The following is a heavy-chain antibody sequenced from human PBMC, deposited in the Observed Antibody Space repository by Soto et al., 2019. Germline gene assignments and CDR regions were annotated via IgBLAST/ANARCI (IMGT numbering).Heavy chain of an antibody. CDR3: AKVTWYQLLPFSYFDY. J-gene: IGHJ4*02. CDR2: ISWNSGSI. CDR1: GFTFDDYA. D-gene: IGHD2-2*01. V-gene: IGHV3-9*01. Sequence: EVQLVESGGGLVQPGRSLRLSCAASGFTFDDYAMHWVRQAPGKGLEWVSGISWNSGSIGYADSVKGRFTISRDNAKNSLNLQMNRLRAEDTALYYCAKVTWYQLLPFSYFDYWGQGTLVTVSS.